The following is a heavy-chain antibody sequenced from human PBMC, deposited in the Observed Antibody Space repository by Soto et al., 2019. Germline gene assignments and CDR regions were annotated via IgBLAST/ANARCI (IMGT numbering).Heavy chain of an antibody. D-gene: IGHD2-2*01. Sequence: PSETLSLTCSVSGGSISGSHSFWGWIRQAPGNGLEWIGSIYHSGSTYYNPSLKSRVTISVDRSKNQFSLKLSSVTAADTAVYYCARVPDRWGQGTLVTVSS. CDR3: ARVPDR. CDR1: GGSISGSHSF. J-gene: IGHJ5*02. V-gene: IGHV4-39*07. CDR2: IYHSGST.